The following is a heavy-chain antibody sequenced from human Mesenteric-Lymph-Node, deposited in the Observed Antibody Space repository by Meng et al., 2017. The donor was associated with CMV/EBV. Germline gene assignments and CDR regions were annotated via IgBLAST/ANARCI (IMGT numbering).Heavy chain of an antibody. CDR2: ISSSGSTI. CDR3: AKPDRITMIKDAFDI. V-gene: IGHV3-48*03. J-gene: IGHJ3*02. Sequence: GGSLRLSCAASGFTFSSYEMNWVRQAPGKGLEWVSYISSSGSTIYYADSVKGRFTISRDNAKNSLYLQMNSLRAEDTAVYYCAKPDRITMIKDAFDIWGQGTMVTVSS. D-gene: IGHD3-22*01. CDR1: GFTFSSYE.